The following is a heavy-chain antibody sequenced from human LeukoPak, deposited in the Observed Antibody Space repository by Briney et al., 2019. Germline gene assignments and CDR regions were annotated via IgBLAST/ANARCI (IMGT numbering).Heavy chain of an antibody. CDR2: ISSSSSYI. J-gene: IGHJ4*02. CDR3: AREEELRFYFDY. D-gene: IGHD1-7*01. V-gene: IGHV3-21*01. Sequence: GGSLRLSCVASGFTFSSYSMNWVRQAPGKGLEWVSSISSSSSYIYYADSVKGRFTISRDNAKNSLYLQMNSLRAEDTAVYYCAREEELRFYFDYWGQGTLVTVSS. CDR1: GFTFSSYS.